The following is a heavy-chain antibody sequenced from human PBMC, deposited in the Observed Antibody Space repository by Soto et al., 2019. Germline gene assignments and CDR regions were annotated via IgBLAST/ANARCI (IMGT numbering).Heavy chain of an antibody. CDR3: ARAAGIAARPDDYYYGMDV. J-gene: IGHJ6*02. Sequence: ASVKVSCKASGYTFTGYYMHWVRQAPGQGLEWMGWINPNSGGTNYAQKFQGWVTMTRDTSISTAYMELSRLRSDDTAVYYCARAAGIAARPDDYYYGMDVWGQGTTVTVSS. CDR1: GYTFTGYY. CDR2: INPNSGGT. D-gene: IGHD6-6*01. V-gene: IGHV1-2*04.